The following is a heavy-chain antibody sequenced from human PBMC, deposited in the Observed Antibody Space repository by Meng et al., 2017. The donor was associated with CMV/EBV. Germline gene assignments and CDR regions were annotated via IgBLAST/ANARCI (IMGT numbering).Heavy chain of an antibody. CDR2: ICLVHNK. V-gene: IGHV2-5*02. CDR1: WLAPRNSGVG. Sequence: TFKVQGPTLVTPTQNPALSCKFSWLAPRNSGVGLGWIREPPGPALEFVALICLVHNKGSSHSLKRWHTITKDTSKNPVGLTMTKMDPVDTATYYCAHRGRVAAAGTDRFDHWGQGTLVTVSS. CDR3: AHRGRVAAAGTDRFDH. J-gene: IGHJ5*02. D-gene: IGHD6-13*01.